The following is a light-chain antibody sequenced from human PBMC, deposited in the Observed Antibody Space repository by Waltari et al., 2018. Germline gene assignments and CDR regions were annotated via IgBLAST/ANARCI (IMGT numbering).Light chain of an antibody. Sequence: QSALTQPPSASGSPGQSVTISCTGTSSDVGGYNYVSWYQQHPGEAPKLIIYEVSNRPAGVPDRFSGSKSGNTASLTVSELQAEDEADYYCSSDAGSNTVVFGGGTKLTVL. V-gene: IGLV2-8*01. CDR2: EVS. CDR1: SSDVGGYNY. CDR3: SSDAGSNTVV. J-gene: IGLJ2*01.